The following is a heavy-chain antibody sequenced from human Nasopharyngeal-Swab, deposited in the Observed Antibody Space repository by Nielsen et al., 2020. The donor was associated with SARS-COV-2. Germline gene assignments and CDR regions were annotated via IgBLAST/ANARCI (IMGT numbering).Heavy chain of an antibody. CDR3: ARGSSGYYYPSFDY. D-gene: IGHD3-22*01. CDR2: IYSSEST. Sequence: SETLPLTCTVSGASITGDHYWSWIRQSPGKGLEWIGLIYSSESTQYNPSLKSRVTISVDTSKNQFSLKLTSVTAADTAVYYCARGSSGYYYPSFDYWGQGTLATVSS. V-gene: IGHV4-30-4*01. J-gene: IGHJ4*02. CDR1: GASITGDHY.